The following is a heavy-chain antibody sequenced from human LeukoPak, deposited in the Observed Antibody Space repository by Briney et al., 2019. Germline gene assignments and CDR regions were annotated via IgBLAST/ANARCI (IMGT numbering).Heavy chain of an antibody. CDR1: GLSFSHYW. Sequence: GGSLRLSCAASGLSFSHYWMTWVRQAPGKGVEWVANINQDASDKHYADSVKGRFTISRDNAKNSLYLQMNSLRVEDTGVYYCLGGVAADYWGRGTLVTVSS. CDR2: INQDASDK. D-gene: IGHD3-16*01. V-gene: IGHV3-7*01. CDR3: LGGVAADY. J-gene: IGHJ4*02.